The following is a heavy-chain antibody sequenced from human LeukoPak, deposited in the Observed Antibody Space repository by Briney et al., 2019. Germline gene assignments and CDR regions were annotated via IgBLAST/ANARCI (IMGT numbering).Heavy chain of an antibody. D-gene: IGHD4-17*01. CDR2: ISTQSGNT. Sequence: ASVKVPCKASGYTLTSYGIHWMRQAPGQGLEWMGWISTQSGNTNYAQKVQGRPTLTTDRSTNTAYMELRSLRSDDTAVYYCARGAYGDKWGQGTMVTVSS. CDR1: GYTLTSYG. J-gene: IGHJ4*02. V-gene: IGHV1-18*01. CDR3: ARGAYGDK.